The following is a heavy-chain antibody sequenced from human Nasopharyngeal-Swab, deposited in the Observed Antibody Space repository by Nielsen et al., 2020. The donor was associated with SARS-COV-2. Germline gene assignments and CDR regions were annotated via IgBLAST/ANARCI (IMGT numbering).Heavy chain of an antibody. CDR2: INPSGGSA. Sequence: ASVKVSCKASGYTFTSYYIHWVRQAPGQGLEWMGIINPSGGSANYAQKFQGRVTTTRDTSTNIVHMELSSLESEDTAVYYCARSAVAAAGWGWFDPWGQGTLVTVSS. CDR1: GYTFTSYY. J-gene: IGHJ5*02. V-gene: IGHV1-46*01. D-gene: IGHD6-13*01. CDR3: ARSAVAAAGWGWFDP.